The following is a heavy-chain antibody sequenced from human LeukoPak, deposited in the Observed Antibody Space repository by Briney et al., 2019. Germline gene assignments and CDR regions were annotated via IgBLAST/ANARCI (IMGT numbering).Heavy chain of an antibody. Sequence: GGSLRLSCAASGFTFSSYAMHWVRQAPGKGLEWVSYISSSGSTIYYADSVKGRFTISRDNAKNSLYLQMNSLRAEDTAVYYCARGIAVAGRGGFDYWGQGTLVTVSS. CDR1: GFTFSSYA. CDR2: ISSSGSTI. V-gene: IGHV3-48*04. D-gene: IGHD6-19*01. J-gene: IGHJ4*02. CDR3: ARGIAVAGRGGFDY.